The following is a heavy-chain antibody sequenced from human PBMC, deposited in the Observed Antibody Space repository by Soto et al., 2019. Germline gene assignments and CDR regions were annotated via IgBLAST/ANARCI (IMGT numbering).Heavy chain of an antibody. J-gene: IGHJ4*02. D-gene: IGHD3-10*01. Sequence: QVQLVQSGAEVKKPGASVKVSCKASGYTFTSYGISWVRQAPGQGLEWMGWISAYNGNTNYAQKLQGRVTMTTDTSPSTAYMALRSLRSDDTAGYYCARDIFGSHGSGSLFDYWGQGTLGTVSS. V-gene: IGHV1-18*01. CDR2: ISAYNGNT. CDR1: GYTFTSYG. CDR3: ARDIFGSHGSGSLFDY.